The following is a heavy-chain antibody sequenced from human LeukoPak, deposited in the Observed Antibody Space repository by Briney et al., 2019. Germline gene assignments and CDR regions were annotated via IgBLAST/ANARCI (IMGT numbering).Heavy chain of an antibody. J-gene: IGHJ6*02. V-gene: IGHV3-30*18. CDR2: ISYDGTNK. D-gene: IGHD3-10*01. CDR1: GFTFSSYG. Sequence: GGSLRLSCVASGFTFSSYGMHWVRQAPGKGLEWVAVISYDGTNKNYADSVKGRFTISRDNSKNTLYLQMNSLRAEDTAVYNCAKDHSTYYYVLGSEQYYYYGMDVWGQGTSVTVSS. CDR3: AKDHSTYYYVLGSEQYYYYGMDV.